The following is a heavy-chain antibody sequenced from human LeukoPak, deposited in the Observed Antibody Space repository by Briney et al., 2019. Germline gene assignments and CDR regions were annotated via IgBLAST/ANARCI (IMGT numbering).Heavy chain of an antibody. J-gene: IGHJ4*02. Sequence: GASVTVSCTVSGSSLSELSLYWVRQAPGKGLEWMGGFDVIDSETFYAQKFQGRVTMTEDSSRDTAYMELRSLTSDDTALYYCAAGRPYSLLDYWGQGTLVTVSS. V-gene: IGHV1-24*01. CDR1: GSSLSELS. D-gene: IGHD5-18*01. CDR2: FDVIDSET. CDR3: AAGRPYSLLDY.